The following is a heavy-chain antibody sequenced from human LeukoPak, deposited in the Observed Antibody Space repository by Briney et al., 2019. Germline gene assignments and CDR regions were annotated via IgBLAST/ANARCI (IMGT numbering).Heavy chain of an antibody. V-gene: IGHV3-23*01. CDR1: GFTFSNYA. CDR2: LRGNGGGT. D-gene: IGHD4-11*01. J-gene: IGHJ4*02. CDR3: ARDAGGAFGNYVNYFDY. Sequence: PGGSLRLSCAASGFTFSNYAMSWVRQAPGKGLAWVSVLRGNGGGTCYADSGKGRLAICRDNSKNTVYLQMDSLRAEGTAVYYCARDAGGAFGNYVNYFDYWGQGTLVTVSS.